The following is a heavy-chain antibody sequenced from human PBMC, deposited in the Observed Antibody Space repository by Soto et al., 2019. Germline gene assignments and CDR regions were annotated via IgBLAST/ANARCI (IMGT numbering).Heavy chain of an antibody. V-gene: IGHV4-59*08. J-gene: IGHJ6*03. Sequence: SETLSLTFTVSGGSIRNFYWRWIRQPPEKRLEWIGYVYYTGSTSYNTSLKRRVTFSADSSRGQFSLSLNSVTGADTAVYYCARTVFGPALLADAGVGYYYSYMDVWGKGTTVTVSS. CDR3: ARTVFGPALLADAGVGYYYSYMDV. D-gene: IGHD3-3*01. CDR2: VYYTGST. CDR1: GGSIRNFY.